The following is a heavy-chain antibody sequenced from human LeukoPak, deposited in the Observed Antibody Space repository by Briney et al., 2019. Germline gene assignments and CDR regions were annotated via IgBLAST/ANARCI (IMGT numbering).Heavy chain of an antibody. J-gene: IGHJ4*02. CDR3: ARGYCTSTSCSENRYYFDS. CDR2: IYSSGST. V-gene: IGHV4-61*02. Sequence: KTSQTLSLTCTVSGGSITSAGYSWGWIRQPAGKGLEWIGRIYSSGSTNSNPSLKSRVTISVDTSKNQFSLKLSSVTAADTAVYYCARGYCTSTSCSENRYYFDSWGQGTLVTVSP. D-gene: IGHD2-2*01. CDR1: GGSITSAGYS.